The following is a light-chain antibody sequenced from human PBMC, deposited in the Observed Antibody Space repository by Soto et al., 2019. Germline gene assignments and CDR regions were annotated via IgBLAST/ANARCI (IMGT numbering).Light chain of an antibody. CDR2: GAS. CDR1: QSVSSSY. V-gene: IGKV3-20*01. CDR3: QQYGSSPPYT. Sequence: EIVLTQSPGTLSLSPGERATLSCRASQSVSSSYLAWYQQKPGQAPRLLIYGASSRATGIPDRFSGSGSGTDFTITISRLEPDDFGVYYCQQYGSSPPYTFGQGTKLEIK. J-gene: IGKJ2*01.